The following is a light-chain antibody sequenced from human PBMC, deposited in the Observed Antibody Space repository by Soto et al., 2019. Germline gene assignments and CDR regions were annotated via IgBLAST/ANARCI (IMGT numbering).Light chain of an antibody. V-gene: IGKV1-39*01. J-gene: IGKJ1*01. CDR1: QNIRNF. CDR2: AAT. Sequence: DIQMTQSPSSLSASVGDTVTITCRASQNIRNFLNWYQQKPGKAPKLLIFAATNLKSGVPSRFTASGSGTDFTLIISSLQPEDLATYYCQQSYSYIRAFGQGTKVDIK. CDR3: QQSYSYIRA.